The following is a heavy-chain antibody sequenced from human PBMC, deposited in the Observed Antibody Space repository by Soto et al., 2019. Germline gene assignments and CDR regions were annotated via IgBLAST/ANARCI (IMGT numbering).Heavy chain of an antibody. D-gene: IGHD3-10*01. J-gene: IGHJ6*02. CDR3: ARDLITMVRGVTDYYYGMYV. Sequence: GASVKVSCKASGYTFTSYDIRWVRQAPGQGLEWMGWISAYNGNTNYAQKLQGRVTMTTDTSTSTAYMELRSLRSDDTAVYYCARDLITMVRGVTDYYYGMYVWGQGTTVTVSS. V-gene: IGHV1-18*01. CDR2: ISAYNGNT. CDR1: GYTFTSYD.